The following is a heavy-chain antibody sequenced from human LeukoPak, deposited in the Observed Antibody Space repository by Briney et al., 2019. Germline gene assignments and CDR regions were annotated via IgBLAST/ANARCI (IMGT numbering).Heavy chain of an antibody. V-gene: IGHV3-30-3*01. D-gene: IGHD3-10*01. CDR3: ARGRMFRGPRSYYVDY. J-gene: IGHJ4*02. CDR1: GLTFSSYA. Sequence: PGRSLRLSCAASGLTFSSYAMHWVRQAPGEGLEWVAIISYDGSNKYYADSVKGRFTISRDSSKNTLYLQMNSLRAEDTAVHYCARGRMFRGPRSYYVDYWGQGTLVTVSS. CDR2: ISYDGSNK.